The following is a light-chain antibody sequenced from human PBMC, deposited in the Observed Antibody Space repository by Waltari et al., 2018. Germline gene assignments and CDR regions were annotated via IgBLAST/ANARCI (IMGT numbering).Light chain of an antibody. CDR1: NSDVGSYNY. CDR3: SSYAGNDLVI. CDR2: EVT. J-gene: IGLJ2*01. V-gene: IGLV2-14*01. Sequence: QSALTQPASVSGSPGQSITISCTGTNSDVGSYNYVSGYQQHPGNAPKLIIYEVTNRPSGLSNRFSGSKSGNTASLTSTELQAEDEADYYCSSYAGNDLVIFGGGTKLTVL.